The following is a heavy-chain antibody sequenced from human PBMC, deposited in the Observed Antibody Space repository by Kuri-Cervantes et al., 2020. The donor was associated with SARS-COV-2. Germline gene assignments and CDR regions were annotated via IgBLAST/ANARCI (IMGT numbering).Heavy chain of an antibody. CDR3: ARDLREDAFDI. Sequence: GSLRLSCAASGFTVSSNYMSWVPQAPGKGLEWIGSIYHSGSTYYNPSLKSRVTISVDTSKNQFSLKLSSVTAADTAVYYCARDLREDAFDIWGQGTMVTVSS. CDR1: GFTVSSNY. CDR2: IYHSGST. J-gene: IGHJ3*02. V-gene: IGHV4-38-2*02.